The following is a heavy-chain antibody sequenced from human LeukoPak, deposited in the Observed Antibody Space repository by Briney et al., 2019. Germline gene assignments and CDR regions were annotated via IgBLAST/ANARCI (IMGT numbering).Heavy chain of an antibody. CDR2: IYYSGTT. CDR3: AKSVDGGNSPFDY. Sequence: PSDTLSLTCAVSGYSISSTNWWGWIRQPPGKGLEWIGYIYYSGTTHYNPSLKSRVTMPVDASKNQFSLKLTSVTAVDTAIYYCAKSVDGGNSPFDYWGQGTLVTVSS. V-gene: IGHV4-28*01. J-gene: IGHJ4*02. D-gene: IGHD4-23*01. CDR1: GYSISSTNW.